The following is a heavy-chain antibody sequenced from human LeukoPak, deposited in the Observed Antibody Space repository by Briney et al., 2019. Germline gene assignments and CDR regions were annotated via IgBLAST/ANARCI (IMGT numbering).Heavy chain of an antibody. CDR2: IYHSGST. J-gene: IGHJ6*03. CDR1: GGSISGNW. V-gene: IGHV4-4*02. CDR3: ARPYYYYMDV. Sequence: PSGTLSLTCAVSGGSISGNWCSWVRQPPGKGLEWIGEIYHSGSTNYNPSLKSRVTMSVDKSKNQFSLNLSSVTAADTAVYYCARPYYYYMDVWGKGTTVTVSS.